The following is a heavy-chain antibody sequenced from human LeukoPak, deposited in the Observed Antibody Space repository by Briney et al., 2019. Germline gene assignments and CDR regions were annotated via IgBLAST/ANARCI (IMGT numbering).Heavy chain of an antibody. CDR2: INTDGTST. V-gene: IGHV3-74*01. D-gene: IGHD2-15*01. J-gene: IGHJ4*02. CDR3: AREGSGYDF. Sequence: GGSLRLSCAASGFTFSSSWMHWVRQSPGKGLIWVSRINTDGTSTNYADSVKGRFTISRDNAKNSLYLQMNSLRVEDTAVYYCAREGSGYDFWGQGTLVAVSS. CDR1: GFTFSSSW.